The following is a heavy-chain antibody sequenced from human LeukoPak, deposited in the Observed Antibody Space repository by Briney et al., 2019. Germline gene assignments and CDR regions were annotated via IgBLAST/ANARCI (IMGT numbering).Heavy chain of an antibody. D-gene: IGHD6-19*01. Sequence: GGSLRLSCAASGFTVSNTYMSWVRQAPGKGLEWVSIIYGGGDTYYADSVKGRFTISRDNSKNTLYLQMNSLRAEDTAVYYCAKDPSFNPSSFDYWGQGTLVTVSS. J-gene: IGHJ4*02. V-gene: IGHV3-66*02. CDR3: AKDPSFNPSSFDY. CDR2: IYGGGDT. CDR1: GFTVSNTY.